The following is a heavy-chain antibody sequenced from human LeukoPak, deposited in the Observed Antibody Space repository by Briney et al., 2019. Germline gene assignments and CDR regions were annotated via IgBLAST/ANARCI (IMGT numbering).Heavy chain of an antibody. D-gene: IGHD2-2*02. Sequence: GESLKISCKGSGYSFTSYWIGWVRQMPGKGLEWMGIIYPGDSDTRYSPSFQGQVTISADKPISTAYLQWSSLKASDTAMYYCARQDCSSTSCYTLDYWGQGTLVTVSS. CDR2: IYPGDSDT. J-gene: IGHJ4*02. CDR3: ARQDCSSTSCYTLDY. CDR1: GYSFTSYW. V-gene: IGHV5-51*01.